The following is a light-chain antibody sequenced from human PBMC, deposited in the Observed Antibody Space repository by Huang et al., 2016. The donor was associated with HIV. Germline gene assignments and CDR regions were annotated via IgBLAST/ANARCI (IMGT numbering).Light chain of an antibody. CDR2: VAS. Sequence: EIVLTQSPGTLSLSPGEGATLSCRASQSSNNNCLAWVQQKPGQPPRLLIYVASSRATGVPDRFTGSGSGTDFNLTISRLETEDFAMYFCQHYGTSPQTFGQGTKLEIK. CDR1: QSSNNNC. V-gene: IGKV3-20*01. CDR3: QHYGTSPQT. J-gene: IGKJ2*01.